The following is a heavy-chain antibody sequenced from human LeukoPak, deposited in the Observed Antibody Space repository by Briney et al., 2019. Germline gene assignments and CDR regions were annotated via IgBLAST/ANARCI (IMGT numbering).Heavy chain of an antibody. CDR1: EFTFSRYK. Sequence: PGGCLRLSCAASEFTFSRYKMNWFRQAPGEGLEWVSSISSGGHDIYYGDSVKGRFTISRDNAKNSLYLQMNSLRVEDTAVYYCARHGDGFYYGMDVWGQGRTVTVPS. V-gene: IGHV3-21*01. J-gene: IGHJ6*02. CDR2: ISSGGHDI. CDR3: ARHGDGFYYGMDV. D-gene: IGHD4-17*01.